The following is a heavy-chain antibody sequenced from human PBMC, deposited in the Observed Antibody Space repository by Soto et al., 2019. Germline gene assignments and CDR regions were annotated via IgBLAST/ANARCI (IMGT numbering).Heavy chain of an antibody. D-gene: IGHD3-10*01. CDR2: ISASNGKT. Sequence: ASVKVSCKASGYTFISYGISWVRQAPGQGLEWMGWISASNGKTNYAQKLQDRVTMTTDTSTSTAYMELRSLRSDDTAVYYCAKSQTFFYPSGYNWLDPWGQGTLVTVSS. CDR1: GYTFISYG. J-gene: IGHJ5*02. CDR3: AKSQTFFYPSGYNWLDP. V-gene: IGHV1-18*01.